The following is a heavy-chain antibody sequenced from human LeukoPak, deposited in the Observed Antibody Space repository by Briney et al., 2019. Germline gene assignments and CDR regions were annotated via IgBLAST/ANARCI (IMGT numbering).Heavy chain of an antibody. CDR2: MNPNSGNT. Sequence: ASVKVSCKASGYTFTSYDINWVRQATGQGLEWMGWMNPNSGNTGYAQKFQGRVTITRNTSISTAYMELSSLRSEDTAVYYCARGWRGSGWYFNYYYYYMDVWGKGTTVTVSS. CDR1: GYTFTSYD. J-gene: IGHJ6*03. D-gene: IGHD6-19*01. V-gene: IGHV1-8*03. CDR3: ARGWRGSGWYFNYYYYYMDV.